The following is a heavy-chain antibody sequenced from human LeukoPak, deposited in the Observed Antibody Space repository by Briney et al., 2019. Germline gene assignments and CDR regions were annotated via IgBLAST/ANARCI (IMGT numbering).Heavy chain of an antibody. Sequence: GGSLRLSCAASGFTFTSYVMSWVRQAPGKGLEWVSAIGGSGGSTYYADSVKGRFTISRDNSKNTLYLQMNSLRAEDTAVYYCAKDGSRDRPLTTVVTPRYFDYWGQGTLVTVSS. J-gene: IGHJ4*02. CDR3: AKDGSRDRPLTTVVTPRYFDY. V-gene: IGHV3-23*01. D-gene: IGHD4-23*01. CDR1: GFTFTSYV. CDR2: IGGSGGST.